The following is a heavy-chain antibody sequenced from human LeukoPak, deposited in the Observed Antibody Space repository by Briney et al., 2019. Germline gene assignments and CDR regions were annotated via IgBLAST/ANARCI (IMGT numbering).Heavy chain of an antibody. CDR2: ISFDGSNK. CDR3: AREELGSSLGFDP. D-gene: IGHD3-16*01. V-gene: IGHV3-30-3*01. J-gene: IGHJ5*02. Sequence: GGSLRLSCAASGFTFSSYTIHWVRQPPGKGLEWVAVISFDGSNKYYADSVKGRFTISRDNSKNTLYLQMNSPRAEDTAVYYCAREELGSSLGFDPWDQGTLVTVSS. CDR1: GFTFSSYT.